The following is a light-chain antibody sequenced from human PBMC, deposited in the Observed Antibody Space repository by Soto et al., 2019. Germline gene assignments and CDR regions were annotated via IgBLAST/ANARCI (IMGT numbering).Light chain of an antibody. V-gene: IGKV3-11*01. CDR3: HQRSSWPLT. Sequence: EILFAQSPATLSLSPGERAPPSCKASQSVSSYLAWYQQKPGQAPRLLIFDASNRATGIPARFSGSGSGTDFTLTISSLEPEDSAVYYCHQRSSWPLTFGGGTKVDIK. J-gene: IGKJ4*01. CDR2: DAS. CDR1: QSVSSY.